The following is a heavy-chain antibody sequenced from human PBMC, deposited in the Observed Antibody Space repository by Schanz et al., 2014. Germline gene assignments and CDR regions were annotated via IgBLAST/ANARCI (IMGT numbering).Heavy chain of an antibody. D-gene: IGHD1-26*01. J-gene: IGHJ4*02. CDR2: ISSDGSKK. V-gene: IGHV3-30*03. Sequence: QVQLVESGGGVVQPGGSLRLSCAASGFNISTYGMHWVRQAPGKGLEWVAVISSDGSKKLYADSVKARFTISRDNSKNSVSLQMDSLRPEDTAVYFCARDSGSHYLVDYWGQGTLVTVSS. CDR3: ARDSGSHYLVDY. CDR1: GFNISTYG.